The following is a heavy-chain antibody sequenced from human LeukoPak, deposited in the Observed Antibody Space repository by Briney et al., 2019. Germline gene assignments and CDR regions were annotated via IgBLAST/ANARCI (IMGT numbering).Heavy chain of an antibody. CDR1: GFTFSSYG. V-gene: IGHV3-33*03. CDR3: AKWSGYYGSGRGYYFDY. Sequence: GRSLRLSCAASGFTFSSYGMHWVRQAPGKGLEWVAVIWYDGSNKYYADSVKGRFTISRDNSKNMLYLQMNSLRAEDTAVYYCAKWSGYYGSGRGYYFDYWGQGTLVTVSS. CDR2: IWYDGSNK. D-gene: IGHD3-10*01. J-gene: IGHJ4*02.